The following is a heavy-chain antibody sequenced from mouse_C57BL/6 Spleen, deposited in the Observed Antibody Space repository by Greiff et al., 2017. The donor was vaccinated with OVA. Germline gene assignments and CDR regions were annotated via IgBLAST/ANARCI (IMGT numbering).Heavy chain of an antibody. CDR3: SRSNDGYYWYFDV. J-gene: IGHJ1*03. CDR1: GYSFTGSY. Sequence: DVKLQEPGPELVKPGASVKISCKVSGYSFTGSYMHWVKQSSEKSLEWFGEINPSTGGTSYNQKLKGKATLPVDTSSSTSYMQLKRLTSEDSAVYSCSRSNDGYYWYFDVWGTGTTVTVSS. CDR2: INPSTGGT. V-gene: IGHV1-43*01. D-gene: IGHD2-3*01.